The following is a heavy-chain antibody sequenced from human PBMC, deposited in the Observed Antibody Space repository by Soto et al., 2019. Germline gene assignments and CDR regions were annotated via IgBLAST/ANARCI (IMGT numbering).Heavy chain of an antibody. V-gene: IGHV5-10-1*01. J-gene: IGHJ6*02. CDR2: IDPSDSYT. Sequence: GESLKISCEGSGYSFSSYWMIWVRQIPGQGLEWMGRIDPSDSYTNYSPSFQGHVTISADKSISTAYRQWSSLKASDTAMYYCAMDGSSSHYYFYYGMDVWGQGTTVTVSS. D-gene: IGHD6-6*01. CDR3: AMDGSSSHYYFYYGMDV. CDR1: GYSFSSYW.